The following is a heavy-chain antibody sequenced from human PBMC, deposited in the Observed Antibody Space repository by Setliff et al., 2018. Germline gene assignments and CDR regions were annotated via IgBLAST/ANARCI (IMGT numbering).Heavy chain of an antibody. Sequence: GASVKVSCKASGYRFSTYGISWVRQAPGQGLEWMAWVSDNNGNTNYAKSFQGRVTMNTDTSTSTAYMELGSLTSDDTAVYYCARDRKSSPEHYYFDYWGQGTLVTVLL. V-gene: IGHV1-18*01. CDR1: GYRFSTYG. CDR2: VSDNNGNT. J-gene: IGHJ4*02. CDR3: ARDRKSSPEHYYFDY.